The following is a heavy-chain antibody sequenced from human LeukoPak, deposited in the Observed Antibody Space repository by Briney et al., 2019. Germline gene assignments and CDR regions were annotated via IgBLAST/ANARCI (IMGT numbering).Heavy chain of an antibody. V-gene: IGHV3-48*01. D-gene: IGHD3-3*01. CDR2: ISSSSSNM. CDR1: GFTFSSYS. Sequence: GGSLRLSCAASGFTFSSYSMNWVRQAPGKGLEWVSYISSSSSNMYYADSVKGRFTISRDNAKNSLYLQMNSLRAEDTAVYYCARGNDFWSGYSNDYWGQGTLVTVSS. CDR3: ARGNDFWSGYSNDY. J-gene: IGHJ4*02.